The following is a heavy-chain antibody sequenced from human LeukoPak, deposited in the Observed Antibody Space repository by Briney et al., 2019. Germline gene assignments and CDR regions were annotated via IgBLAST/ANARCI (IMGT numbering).Heavy chain of an antibody. CDR3: ASGDILTGYYWYYMDV. D-gene: IGHD3-9*01. CDR1: GGSISSYY. J-gene: IGHJ6*03. CDR2: IYTSGST. Sequence: SETLSLTCTVSGGSISSYYWSWIRQPAGKGLEWIGRIYTSGSTNYNPSLKSRVTISVDTSKNQFSLKLSSVTAADTAVYYCASGDILTGYYWYYMDVWGKGTTVTVSS. V-gene: IGHV4-4*07.